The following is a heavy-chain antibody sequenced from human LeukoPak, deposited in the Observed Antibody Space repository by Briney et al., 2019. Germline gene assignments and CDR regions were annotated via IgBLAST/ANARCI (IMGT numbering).Heavy chain of an antibody. V-gene: IGHV4-39*07. D-gene: IGHD1-1*01. J-gene: IGHJ4*02. CDR2: VYYSGST. CDR3: ARAGNNWSFDY. Sequence: PSETLSLTCTVSGGSISSSYHYWGWIRQPPGKGLEWIGTVYYSGSTFYNPSLKSRVTMAVDTSKNQFSLKVSSVTAADTAVYYCARAGNNWSFDYWGQGTLVTVSS. CDR1: GGSISSSYHY.